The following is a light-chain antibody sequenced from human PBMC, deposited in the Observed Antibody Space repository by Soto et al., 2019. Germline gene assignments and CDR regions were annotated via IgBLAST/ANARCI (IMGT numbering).Light chain of an antibody. Sequence: EIVMTQSPATLSVSPGERATLSCRASQSVSSNLAWYQQKPGQAPRLLIYGASTRATGIPARFSGSGSGTEFTLTISRLEPEDFAVYYCQQYGSSPPVTFGQGTRLEI. CDR1: QSVSSN. V-gene: IGKV3-15*01. CDR3: QQYGSSPPVT. J-gene: IGKJ5*01. CDR2: GAS.